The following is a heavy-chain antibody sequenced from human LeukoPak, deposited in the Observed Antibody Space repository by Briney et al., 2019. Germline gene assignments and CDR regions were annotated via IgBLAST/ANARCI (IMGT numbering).Heavy chain of an antibody. D-gene: IGHD3-22*01. V-gene: IGHV4-39*07. Sequence: PSETLSLTCTVSGGSISSSSYYWGWIRQPPGKGLEGIGSIYHSGSTYYNPSLKSRVTISVDTSKNQFSLKLSSVTAADTAVYYCARAGQYDDSSGIDYWGQGTLVTVSS. CDR1: GGSISSSSYY. CDR3: ARAGQYDDSSGIDY. J-gene: IGHJ4*02. CDR2: IYHSGST.